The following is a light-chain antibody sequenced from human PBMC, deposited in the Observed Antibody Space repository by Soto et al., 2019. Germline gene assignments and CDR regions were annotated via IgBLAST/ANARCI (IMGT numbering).Light chain of an antibody. CDR1: QSVSSN. CDR3: QQYNNWPRT. J-gene: IGKJ1*01. V-gene: IGKV3-15*01. Sequence: EIVMTQSPATLSVSPGEGVTLSSRASQSVSSNLAWYHQKPGQAPRLLIYAASTRATGIPARFSGSGSGTEFTLTISSLQSVDFAVYYCQQYNNWPRTFGQGTKVEIK. CDR2: AAS.